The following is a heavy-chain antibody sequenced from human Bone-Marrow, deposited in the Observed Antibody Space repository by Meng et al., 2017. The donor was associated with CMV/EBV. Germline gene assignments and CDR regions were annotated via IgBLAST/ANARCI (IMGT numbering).Heavy chain of an antibody. CDR2: ISGSGGST. Sequence: GGSLRLSCAASGFTFSSYAMSWVRQAPGKGLEWVSAISGSGGSTYYADSVKGRFTISRDNSKNTLYLQMNSLRAEDTAVYYCAKDRRRITIFGVVNNWFDPWGQGTLVTVSS. CDR1: GFTFSSYA. V-gene: IGHV3-23*01. J-gene: IGHJ5*02. CDR3: AKDRRRITIFGVVNNWFDP. D-gene: IGHD3-3*01.